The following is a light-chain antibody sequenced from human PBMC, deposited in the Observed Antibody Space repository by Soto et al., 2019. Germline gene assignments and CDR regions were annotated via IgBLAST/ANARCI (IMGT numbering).Light chain of an antibody. CDR1: QSISSW. Sequence: IHMNQSTSTLSASVGDRVTTTCRASQSISSWLAWYLQKPGKAPNLLIYDASSLESGVPSRFSGSGSGTEFTLPIRSLQPDDFATYYCQQYSTYWTFGPGTKVDIK. V-gene: IGKV1-5*01. J-gene: IGKJ1*01. CDR3: QQYSTYWT. CDR2: DAS.